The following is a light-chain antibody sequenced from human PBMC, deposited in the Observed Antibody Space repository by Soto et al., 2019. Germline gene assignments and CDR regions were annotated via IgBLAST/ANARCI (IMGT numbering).Light chain of an antibody. J-gene: IGKJ1*01. Sequence: EIVLTQSPVTLSLSPGERATLSCRASQSISSTYLAWYQQKPGQAPRIRIFGASSRATGIPDRLSGSGSGTDFTLTISRMEPEDFAVYYCQQYAGSSTFGQGTKVDIK. CDR2: GAS. V-gene: IGKV3-20*01. CDR3: QQYAGSST. CDR1: QSISSTY.